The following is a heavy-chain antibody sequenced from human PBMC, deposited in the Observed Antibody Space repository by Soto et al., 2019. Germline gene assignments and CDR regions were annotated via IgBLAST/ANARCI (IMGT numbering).Heavy chain of an antibody. V-gene: IGHV1-69*06. CDR3: ASSERITIFGVVIDPYGMDV. CDR1: GGTFSSYA. D-gene: IGHD3-3*01. Sequence: SVKVSCRASGGTFSSYAISWVRQAPGQGLEWMGGIIPIFGTANYAQKFQGRVTITADKSTSTAYMELSSLRSEDTAVYYCASSERITIFGVVIDPYGMDVWGQGTTVTVSS. J-gene: IGHJ6*02. CDR2: IIPIFGTA.